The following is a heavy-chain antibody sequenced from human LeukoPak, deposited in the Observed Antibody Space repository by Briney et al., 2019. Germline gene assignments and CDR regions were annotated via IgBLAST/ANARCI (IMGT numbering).Heavy chain of an antibody. J-gene: IGHJ4*02. CDR2: IKQDGSEK. CDR1: GFTLSSYW. CDR3: AKELQEWLVPYYFDY. Sequence: GGSLRLSCAASGFTLSSYWMSWVRQAPGKGLEWVANIKQDGSEKYYVDSVKGRFTISRDNAKNSLYLQMNSLRAEDTAVYYCAKELQEWLVPYYFDYWGQGTLVTVSS. D-gene: IGHD6-19*01. V-gene: IGHV3-7*01.